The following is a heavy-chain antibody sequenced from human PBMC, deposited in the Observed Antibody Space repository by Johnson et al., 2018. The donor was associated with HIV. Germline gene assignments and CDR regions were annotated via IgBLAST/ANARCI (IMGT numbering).Heavy chain of an antibody. CDR3: ARGVPPSMWELKGDSFDI. D-gene: IGHD1-26*01. Sequence: VQLVESGGGLVKPGGSLRLSCAASGFTVSSNYMSWVRQAPGKGLEWVSRINSDGSSTNYAGSVKGRFTISRDNAKNKLYLQMNSLRAEDTAVYYCARGVPPSMWELKGDSFDILGQGTMVTVSS. CDR1: GFTVSSNY. V-gene: IGHV3-74*02. J-gene: IGHJ3*02. CDR2: INSDGSST.